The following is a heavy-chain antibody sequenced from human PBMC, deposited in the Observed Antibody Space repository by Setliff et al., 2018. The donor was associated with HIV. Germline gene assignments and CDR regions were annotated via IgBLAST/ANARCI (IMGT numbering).Heavy chain of an antibody. Sequence: GASVKVSCKASGGAFISHTFTWVRQAPGQGLEWMGRIIPILGIPNYAQNFQGRLTISADKSTRTAYLELSSLRSDDSAVHFCAKEQEIGSYLDPWGQGTLVTVSS. CDR1: GGAFISHT. D-gene: IGHD2-2*02. CDR3: AKEQEIGSYLDP. J-gene: IGHJ5*02. V-gene: IGHV1-69*04. CDR2: IIPILGIP.